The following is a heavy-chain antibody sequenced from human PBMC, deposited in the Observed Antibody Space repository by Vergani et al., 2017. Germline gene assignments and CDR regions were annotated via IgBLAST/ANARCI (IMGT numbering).Heavy chain of an antibody. CDR1: GYTFTSYY. CDR2: INPSGGST. CDR3: PRGWYYDSIAYWAD. V-gene: IGHV1-46*03. D-gene: IGHD3-22*01. J-gene: IGHJ4*02. Sequence: QVQLVQSGAEVKKPGASVKVSCKASGYTFTSYYMHWVRQAPGQGLEWMGIINPSGGSTSYAQKFQGRVTMTRATSTSTVYMGLGNLRSEDTAVYYCPRGWYYDSIAYWADWLQRTVHTVSS.